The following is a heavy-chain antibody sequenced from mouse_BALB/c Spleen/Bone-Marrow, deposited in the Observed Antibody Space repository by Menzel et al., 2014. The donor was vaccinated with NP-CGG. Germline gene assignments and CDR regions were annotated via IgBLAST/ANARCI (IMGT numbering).Heavy chain of an antibody. V-gene: IGHV5-9-3*01. D-gene: IGHD1-1*01. J-gene: IGHJ1*01. CDR2: ISSGGSYT. Sequence: EVQLVESGGGLVKPGGSLKLSCAASGFTFSSYAMSWVRQTPEKRLEWVATISSGGSYTYYPDSVKGRFTISRDNAKNTLYLQMSSLRSEDTAMYYCARPPYYGSSEWYFYVWGAGSTVTVSS. CDR1: GFTFSSYA. CDR3: ARPPYYGSSEWYFYV.